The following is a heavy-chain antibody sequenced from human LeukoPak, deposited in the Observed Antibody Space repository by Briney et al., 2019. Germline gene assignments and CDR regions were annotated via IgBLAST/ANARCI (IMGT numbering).Heavy chain of an antibody. CDR2: IYYSGST. CDR1: GGSISSSSYY. CDR3: ARFNYYGSGSHRWFDP. V-gene: IGHV4-39*01. J-gene: IGHJ5*02. Sequence: SETLSLTCTVSGGSISSSSYYWGWIRQPPGKGLEWIGSIYYSGSTYYNPSLKSRVTISVDTSKNQFSLKLSSVTAADTAVYYCARFNYYGSGSHRWFDPWGQGTLVTVSS. D-gene: IGHD3-10*01.